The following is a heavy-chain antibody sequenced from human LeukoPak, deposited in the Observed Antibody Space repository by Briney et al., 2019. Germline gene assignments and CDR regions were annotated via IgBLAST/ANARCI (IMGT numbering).Heavy chain of an antibody. CDR2: INSDGSST. CDR1: GFTFSSYW. V-gene: IGHV3-74*01. CDR3: AKRGGVAGSAPFDY. J-gene: IGHJ4*02. Sequence: PGGSLRLSCAASGFTFSSYWMHWVRQAPGKGLVWVSRINSDGSSTSYADSVKGRFSFSRDNSKNTLYLQMNSLRAEDTAVYYCAKRGGVAGSAPFDYWGQGTLVTVSS. D-gene: IGHD6-19*01.